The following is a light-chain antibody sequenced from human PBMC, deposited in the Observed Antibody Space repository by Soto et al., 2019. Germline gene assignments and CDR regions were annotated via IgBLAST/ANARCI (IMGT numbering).Light chain of an antibody. CDR2: DVN. CDR3: CSYAGRYSSYV. CDR1: STDVGAYDF. J-gene: IGLJ1*01. V-gene: IGLV2-11*01. Sequence: QSALTQPRSVSGSPGQSVTISCTGTSTDVGAYDFVSWYQQHPGKAPQVIIYDVNKRPSGVPDRFSGSKSDNTASLTISGLQADDEADYYCCSYAGRYSSYVFGGGTKLTVL.